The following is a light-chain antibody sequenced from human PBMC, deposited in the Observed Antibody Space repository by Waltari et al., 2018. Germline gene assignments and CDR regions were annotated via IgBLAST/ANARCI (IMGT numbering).Light chain of an antibody. Sequence: TCRASQSVKNNLALYQQKAGKAPKVVIHNASRLEGVVPSRFSGSGYGTEFTLTISSLQPDDFATYYCQEYDSLPVTFGGGTKVEIK. CDR2: NAS. CDR1: QSVKNN. V-gene: IGKV1-5*03. J-gene: IGKJ4*01. CDR3: QEYDSLPVT.